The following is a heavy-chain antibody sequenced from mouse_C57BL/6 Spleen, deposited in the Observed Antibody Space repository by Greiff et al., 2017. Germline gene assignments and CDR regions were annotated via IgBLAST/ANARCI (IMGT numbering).Heavy chain of an antibody. Sequence: EVQGVESGEGLVKPGGSLKLSCAASGFTFSSYAMSWVRQTPEKRLEWVAYISSGGDYIYYADTVKGRFTISRDNARNTLYLQMSSLKSEDTAMYYCTRSLDYYYAMDYWGQGTSVTVSS. CDR2: ISSGGDYI. D-gene: IGHD2-13*01. J-gene: IGHJ4*01. CDR3: TRSLDYYYAMDY. CDR1: GFTFSSYA. V-gene: IGHV5-9-1*02.